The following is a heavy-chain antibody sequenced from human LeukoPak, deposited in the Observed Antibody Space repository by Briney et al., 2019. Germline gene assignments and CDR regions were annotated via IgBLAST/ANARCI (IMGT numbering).Heavy chain of an antibody. J-gene: IGHJ4*02. CDR1: GFTFNTYA. Sequence: PGGSLRLSCSASGFTFNTYAMHWVRQAPGKGLEYVSAISSNGGSTYYADSVKGRFTISRDNSKNTLYLQMSSLRAEDTAVYYCVKEGSGWYQPDYWGQGTLVTVSS. D-gene: IGHD6-19*01. V-gene: IGHV3-64D*09. CDR2: ISSNGGST. CDR3: VKEGSGWYQPDY.